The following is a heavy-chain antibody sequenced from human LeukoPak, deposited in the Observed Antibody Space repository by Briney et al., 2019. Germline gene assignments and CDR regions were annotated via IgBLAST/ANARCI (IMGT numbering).Heavy chain of an antibody. D-gene: IGHD4-23*01. CDR1: GGTFSSYA. Sequence: GSSVRVSCKASGGTFSSYAISWVRQAPGQGLEWMGGIIPIFGTANYAQKFQGRVTITADESTSTAYMELSSLRSEDTAVYYCASRRAGVTSTQYFQHWGQGTLVTVSS. J-gene: IGHJ1*01. CDR3: ASRRAGVTSTQYFQH. CDR2: IIPIFGTA. V-gene: IGHV1-69*01.